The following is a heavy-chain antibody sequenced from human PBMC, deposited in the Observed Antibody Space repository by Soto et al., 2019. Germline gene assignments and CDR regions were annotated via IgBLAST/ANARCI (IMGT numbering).Heavy chain of an antibody. Sequence: TLSLTCAVSGGSISSGGYSWNWIRQPPGKGLEWIGYIYHSGGTYYNPSLKSRVAISVDKSKNQFSLKLSSVTAADTAVYYCARDSLTGYYFDYWGQGMLVTVSS. CDR3: ARDSLTGYYFDY. CDR2: IYHSGGT. J-gene: IGHJ4*02. CDR1: GGSISSGGYS. D-gene: IGHD3-9*01. V-gene: IGHV4-30-2*01.